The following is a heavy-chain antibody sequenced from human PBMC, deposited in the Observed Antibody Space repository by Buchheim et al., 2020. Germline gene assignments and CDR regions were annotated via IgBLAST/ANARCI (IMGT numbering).Heavy chain of an antibody. CDR2: INHSGSI. Sequence: QVQLQQWGAGLLKPSETLSLTCAVSGGSFSNYYWTWIRPSPGKGLEWIGEINHSGSINYSPSLKSRVSIVVDTSKNQFSLNMSSVTAADTAVYYCARGDYYASSGYYGFWGQGTL. D-gene: IGHD3-22*01. J-gene: IGHJ4*02. V-gene: IGHV4-34*01. CDR3: ARGDYYASSGYYGF. CDR1: GGSFSNYY.